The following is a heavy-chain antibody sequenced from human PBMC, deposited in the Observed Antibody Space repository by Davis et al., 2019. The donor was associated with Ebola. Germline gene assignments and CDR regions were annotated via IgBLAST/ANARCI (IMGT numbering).Heavy chain of an antibody. CDR3: ARGHSSGRSDL. Sequence: LRLSCTVSGGSISSGGYYWSWIRQHPGKGLEWIGYIYYSGSTYYNPSLKSRVTISVDTSKNQFSLKLSSVTAADTAVYYCARGHSSGRSDLWGRGTLVTVSS. J-gene: IGHJ2*01. D-gene: IGHD6-19*01. V-gene: IGHV4-31*03. CDR1: GGSISSGGYY. CDR2: IYYSGST.